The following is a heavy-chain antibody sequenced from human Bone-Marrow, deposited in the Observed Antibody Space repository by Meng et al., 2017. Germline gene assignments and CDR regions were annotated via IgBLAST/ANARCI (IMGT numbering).Heavy chain of an antibody. J-gene: IGHJ4*02. CDR1: GFTFSDYY. CDR2: ISRGGNTV. V-gene: IGHV3-11*01. D-gene: IGHD2-21*01. CDR3: ARDKGEAFDY. Sequence: VQLLESGGCLVKPGGSLRLSCVASGFTFSDYYMSWIRQAPGKGREWVAYISRGGNTVYYADSVKGRFTISRDNAKNSLYLQMNSLRAEDTAVYSCARDKGEAFDYWGQGTLVTVSS.